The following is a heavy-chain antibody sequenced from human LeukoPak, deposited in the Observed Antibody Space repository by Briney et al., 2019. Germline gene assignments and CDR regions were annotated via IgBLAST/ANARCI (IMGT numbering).Heavy chain of an antibody. CDR3: ARDSYGQYYFDY. J-gene: IGHJ4*02. V-gene: IGHV1-69*06. CDR1: GGTFSSYA. D-gene: IGHD5-18*01. Sequence: ASVKVSCKASGGTFSSYAISWVRQAPGQGLEWMGGIIPIFGTANYAQKFQGRVTITADKSTSTAYMELSSLRSEDTAVYYCARDSYGQYYFDYWGQGTLVTVSS. CDR2: IIPIFGTA.